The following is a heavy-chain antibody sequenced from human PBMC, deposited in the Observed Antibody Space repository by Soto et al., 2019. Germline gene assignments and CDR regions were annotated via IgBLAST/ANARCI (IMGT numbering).Heavy chain of an antibody. CDR2: ISDSGSTI. CDR3: ARGGSGWTRGGWLGP. V-gene: IGHV3-11*01. Sequence: QMQLVQSGGGLVKPGGSLTLSCKASGFTVSDYYMIWVRQTPGKGLEWLSYISDSGSTIYYADSVRARFTIFRENAANSVYLQLDGLTDVDTAFYYCARGGSGWTRGGWLGPWGQGSLVNVSS. J-gene: IGHJ5*02. CDR1: GFTVSDYY. D-gene: IGHD6-25*01.